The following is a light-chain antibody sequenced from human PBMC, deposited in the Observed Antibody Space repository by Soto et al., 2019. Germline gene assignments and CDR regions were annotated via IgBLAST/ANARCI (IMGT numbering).Light chain of an antibody. J-gene: IGLJ1*01. CDR2: EVV. V-gene: IGLV2-8*01. Sequence: QSVLGQPPAASGSPGHSFTISCTGTKRDIGVYDFVSWYQHHPGKAPRLIIYEVVQRPSGVPDRFSGSKSGNTASLTVSGLQAADEADSFCKSYAGSNTYVFGSGTKVTVL. CDR1: KRDIGVYDF. CDR3: KSYAGSNTYV.